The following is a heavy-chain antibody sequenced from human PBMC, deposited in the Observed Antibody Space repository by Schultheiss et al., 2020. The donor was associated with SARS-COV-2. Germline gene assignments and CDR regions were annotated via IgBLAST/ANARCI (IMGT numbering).Heavy chain of an antibody. CDR1: GFTFSSYA. CDR3: AARNDYAVSVDY. J-gene: IGHJ4*02. Sequence: GGSLRLSCAASGFTFSSYAMSWVRQAPGKGLEWVSAISGSGGSTYYADSVKGRFTISRDNAKNTLYVQMKSLRAEDTAVYYCAARNDYAVSVDYWGQGSLVTVSS. D-gene: IGHD4-17*01. CDR2: ISGSGGST. V-gene: IGHV3-23*01.